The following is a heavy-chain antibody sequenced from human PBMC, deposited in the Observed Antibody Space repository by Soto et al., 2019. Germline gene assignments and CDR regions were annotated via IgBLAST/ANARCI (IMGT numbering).Heavy chain of an antibody. CDR1: GGTFSSYA. V-gene: IGHV1-69*13. J-gene: IGHJ4*02. CDR3: ARDLLADYDSSGYYYNYFDY. Sequence: GASVKVSCKASGGTFSSYAIGWVRQAPGQGLEWMGGIIPIFGTANYAQKFQGRVTITADESTSTAYMELSSLRSEDTAVYYCARDLLADYDSSGYYYNYFDYWGQGTLVTVSS. D-gene: IGHD3-22*01. CDR2: IIPIFGTA.